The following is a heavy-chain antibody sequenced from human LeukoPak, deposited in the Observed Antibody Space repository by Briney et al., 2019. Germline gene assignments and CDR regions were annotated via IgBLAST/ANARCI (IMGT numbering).Heavy chain of an antibody. D-gene: IGHD1-1*01. CDR2: IKFDESEK. Sequence: GGSLRLSCAASGFTFSSFWVGWVGQAPGKGREGVASIKFDESEKHHVDSVKGRFTISRDNSRNSLFLQMNSLRAEDTAVYFCTRVTTNGYFEYWGQGTLVTVSS. V-gene: IGHV3-7*04. CDR3: TRVTTNGYFEY. CDR1: GFTFSSFW. J-gene: IGHJ4*02.